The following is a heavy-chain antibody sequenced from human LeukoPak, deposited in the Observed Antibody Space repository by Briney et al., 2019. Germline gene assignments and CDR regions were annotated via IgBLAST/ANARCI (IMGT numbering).Heavy chain of an antibody. Sequence: SETLSLTCAVYGGSFSGYYWSWIRQPPGKGLEWIGVINHSGSTNYNPSLKSRVTISVDTSKNQFSLKLSSVTAADTAVYYCARGRLGAVAGRAWGQGTLVTVSS. CDR3: ARGRLGAVAGRA. D-gene: IGHD6-19*01. J-gene: IGHJ5*02. CDR1: GGSFSGYY. V-gene: IGHV4-34*01. CDR2: INHSGST.